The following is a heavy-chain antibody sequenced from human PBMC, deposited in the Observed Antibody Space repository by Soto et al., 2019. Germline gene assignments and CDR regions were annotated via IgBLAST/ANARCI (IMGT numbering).Heavy chain of an antibody. Sequence: PSETLSLTCAVYGGSFSGYYWSWIRQPPGKGLEWIGEINHSGSTNYNPSLKSRVTISVDTSKSQFSLKLSSVTAADTAVYYCARGGHYYDSSGYYYQVYYYGMDVWGQGATVTVSS. J-gene: IGHJ6*02. CDR1: GGSFSGYY. CDR3: ARGGHYYDSSGYYYQVYYYGMDV. D-gene: IGHD3-22*01. CDR2: INHSGST. V-gene: IGHV4-34*01.